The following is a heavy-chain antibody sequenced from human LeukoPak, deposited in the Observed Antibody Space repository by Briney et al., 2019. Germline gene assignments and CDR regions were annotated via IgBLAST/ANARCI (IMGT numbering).Heavy chain of an antibody. J-gene: IGHJ3*02. CDR3: ARSNGYNYRLDAFDI. Sequence: SETLSLTCTVSGGSISIYYWSWIRQPPGKGLEWIGYIYYSGSTNYNPSLKSRVTISVDTSKNQFSLKLSSVTAADTAVYYCARSNGYNYRLDAFDIWGQGTMVTVSS. CDR1: GGSISIYY. D-gene: IGHD5-24*01. CDR2: IYYSGST. V-gene: IGHV4-59*01.